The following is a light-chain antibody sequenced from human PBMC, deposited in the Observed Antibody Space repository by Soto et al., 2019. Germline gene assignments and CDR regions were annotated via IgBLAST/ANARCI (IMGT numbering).Light chain of an antibody. CDR3: SSYAGSSVV. V-gene: IGLV2-8*01. J-gene: IGLJ2*01. Sequence: ALTQPPSASGSPGQSVTISCTGTSSDVGGYNYVSWYQQHPGKAPKLMIYEVTKRPSGVPDRFSGSKSGNTASLTVSGLQAEDEADYYCSSYAGSSVVFGGGTKLTVL. CDR1: SSDVGGYNY. CDR2: EVT.